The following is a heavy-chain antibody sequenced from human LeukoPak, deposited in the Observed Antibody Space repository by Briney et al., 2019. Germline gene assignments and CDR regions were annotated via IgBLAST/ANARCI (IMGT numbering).Heavy chain of an antibody. CDR3: ARNLVVTRSSHPPQAVQH. V-gene: IGHV1-46*02. CDR2: INPSGGST. Sequence: ASVKVSCKASGYTFNNHYMYWVRQAPGQGLEWMGVINPSGGSTSYAQKFQGRVTKTRDTSTRTVYMEVNSLRSEDTAVYYCARNLVVTRSSHPPQAVQHWGQGTLVTVSS. J-gene: IGHJ1*01. CDR1: GYTFNNHY. D-gene: IGHD2-21*02.